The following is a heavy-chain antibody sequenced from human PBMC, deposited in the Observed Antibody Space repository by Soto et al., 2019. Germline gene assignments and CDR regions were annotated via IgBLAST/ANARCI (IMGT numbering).Heavy chain of an antibody. CDR1: GDSISRGAYY. D-gene: IGHD4-17*01. J-gene: IGHJ1*01. CDR3: ARINYGGNGAEYFQH. CDR2: ISNSGRT. Sequence: SETLSLTCTVSGDSISRGAYYWTWIRQHPVKGLEWIGYISNSGRTNYNPSLKSRVTISVDTSKNQFSLKLSSVTAADTAVYYCARINYGGNGAEYFQHWGQGTLVT. V-gene: IGHV4-61*08.